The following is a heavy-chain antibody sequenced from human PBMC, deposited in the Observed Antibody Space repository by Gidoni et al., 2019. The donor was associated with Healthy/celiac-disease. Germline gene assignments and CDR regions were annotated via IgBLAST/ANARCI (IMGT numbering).Heavy chain of an antibody. V-gene: IGHV3-48*03. CDR1: GFTFSRYE. J-gene: IGHJ3*02. D-gene: IGHD3-22*01. CDR3: ARDYDDSSGYDAFDI. Sequence: EVQLVESGGGLVPPGGSLRLSCAASGFTFSRYEMNWVRQDPGKGLEWVSYISSSGSTIYYADSVKGRFTISRDNAKNSLYLQMNSLRAEDTAVYYCARDYDDSSGYDAFDIWGQGTMVTVSS. CDR2: ISSSGSTI.